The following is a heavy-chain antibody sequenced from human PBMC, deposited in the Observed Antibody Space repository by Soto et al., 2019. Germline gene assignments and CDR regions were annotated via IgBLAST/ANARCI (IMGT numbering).Heavy chain of an antibody. J-gene: IGHJ6*02. CDR2: INPNSGGT. CDR1: GYTFTGYY. CDR3: ARSRGYDFGYYYYGMDV. V-gene: IGHV1-2*04. Sequence: QVQLVQSGAEVKKPGASVKVSCKASGYTFTGYYMHWVRQAPGQGLEWMGWINPNSGGTNYAQEFQGWVTMTRDTSISTAYMELSRLRSDDTAVYYCARSRGYDFGYYYYGMDVWGQGTTVTVSS. D-gene: IGHD5-12*01.